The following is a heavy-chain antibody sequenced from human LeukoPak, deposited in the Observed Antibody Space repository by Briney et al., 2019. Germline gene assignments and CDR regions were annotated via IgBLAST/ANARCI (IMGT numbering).Heavy chain of an antibody. D-gene: IGHD3-22*01. CDR1: GGSISSSDW. CDR2: IYHSGST. CDR3: ARGDSSGYPDS. Sequence: SETLSLTCAVPGGSISSSDWWSWVRQPPGKGLEWIGEIYHSGSTNYNPSLKSRVTISVDKSKNQFSLKLSSVTAADTAVYYCARGDSSGYPDSWGQGSLVTVSS. V-gene: IGHV4-4*02. J-gene: IGHJ4*02.